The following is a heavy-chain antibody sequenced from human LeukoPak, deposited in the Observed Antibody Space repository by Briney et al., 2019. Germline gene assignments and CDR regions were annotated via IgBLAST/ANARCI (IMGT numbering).Heavy chain of an antibody. D-gene: IGHD3-3*01. CDR1: GYTFTGYY. CDR3: ARDGSYYDLWSGYPVGWFDP. CDR2: INPNSGGT. J-gene: IGHJ5*02. V-gene: IGHV1-2*02. Sequence: AAVKVSCKASGYTFTGYYMHWVRQAPGQGLEWVGWINPNSGGTNYAQKFQGRVTMTRDTSISTAYMELSRLRSDDTAVYYCARDGSYYDLWSGYPVGWFDPWGQGTLVTVSS.